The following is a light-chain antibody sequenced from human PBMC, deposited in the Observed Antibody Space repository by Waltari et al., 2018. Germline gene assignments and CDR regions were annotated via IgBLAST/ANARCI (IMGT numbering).Light chain of an antibody. Sequence: QSALTQAASVSGSPGQPIPTSCTGTSSDIGSYNYVSWYQQHPGKAPKLIIYDVSNRPSGVSNRFSGSKSGNTASLTISGLQAEDEADYYCNSYANSNTRVFGGGTKLTVL. CDR3: NSYANSNTRV. CDR2: DVS. CDR1: SSDIGSYNY. J-gene: IGLJ3*02. V-gene: IGLV2-14*03.